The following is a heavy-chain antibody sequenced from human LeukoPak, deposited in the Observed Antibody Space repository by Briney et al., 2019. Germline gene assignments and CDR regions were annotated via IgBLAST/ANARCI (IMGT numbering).Heavy chain of an antibody. Sequence: GESLKIFCKGSGYTFISHWIGWVRPMPGKGLEWMGTIYPGDSDTRYSPSFQGQVTISVDNSINTAYLQWNSLRASDTATYYCARVLGYSRRNPFDSWGQGTLVTVSS. V-gene: IGHV5-51*01. CDR2: IYPGDSDT. D-gene: IGHD5-18*01. CDR1: GYTFISHW. J-gene: IGHJ5*01. CDR3: ARVLGYSRRNPFDS.